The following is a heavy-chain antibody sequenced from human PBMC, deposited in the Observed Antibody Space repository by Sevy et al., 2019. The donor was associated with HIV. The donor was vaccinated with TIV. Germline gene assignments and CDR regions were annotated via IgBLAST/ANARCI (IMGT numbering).Heavy chain of an antibody. D-gene: IGHD3-10*01. CDR2: IRSETDGGTT. Sequence: GGSLRLSCSASGFSFFNAWMSWVRQAPGKGLEWIGRIRSETDGGTTEYTASVKGRFSISRDDSKDTLYLQMNSLKTEDTAVYYCATERWGFFDSITRYLLPYFDSGAREPWSPSPQ. J-gene: IGHJ4*02. V-gene: IGHV3-15*01. CDR1: GFSFFNAW. CDR3: ATERWGFFDSITRYLLPYFDS.